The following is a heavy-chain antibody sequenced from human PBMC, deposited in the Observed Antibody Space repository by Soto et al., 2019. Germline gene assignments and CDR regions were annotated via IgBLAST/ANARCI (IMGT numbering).Heavy chain of an antibody. J-gene: IGHJ6*02. CDR3: ASRSSGRNKRVYYYYGMDV. Sequence: SETLSLTCAVYGGSFSGYYWSWIRQPPGKGLEWIGEINHSGSTNYNPSLKSRVTISVDTSKNQFSLKLSSVTAADTAVYYCASRSSGRNKRVYYYYGMDVWGQGTTVTVSS. CDR1: GGSFSGYY. V-gene: IGHV4-34*01. D-gene: IGHD6-19*01. CDR2: INHSGST.